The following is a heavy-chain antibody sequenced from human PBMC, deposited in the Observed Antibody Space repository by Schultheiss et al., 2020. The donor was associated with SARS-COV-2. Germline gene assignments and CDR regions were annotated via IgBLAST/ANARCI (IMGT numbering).Heavy chain of an antibody. CDR3: ARPPQTVYYYYMDV. CDR1: GFTVSAAY. Sequence: GGSLRLSCAASGFTVSAAYMSWVRQAPGKGLEWVSLLYSGGSTYYADSVKGRFTISRDISQNTLYLQMNSLGAEDTAVYYCARPPQTVYYYYMDVWGKGTTVTVSS. J-gene: IGHJ6*03. D-gene: IGHD4-17*01. CDR2: LYSGGST. V-gene: IGHV3-53*01.